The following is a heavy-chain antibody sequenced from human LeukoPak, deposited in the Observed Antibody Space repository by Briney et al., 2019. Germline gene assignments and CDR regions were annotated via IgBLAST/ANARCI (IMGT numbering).Heavy chain of an antibody. CDR2: INHSGST. J-gene: IGHJ4*02. V-gene: IGHV4-34*01. CDR1: GGSFSGYY. CDR3: VIGYYYHY. Sequence: PSETLSLTCAVYGGSFSGYYWSWIRQPPGKGLGWIGEINHSGSTNYNPSLKSRVTISVDTSKNQFSLKLSSVTAADTAVYYCVIGYYYHYWGQGTLVTVSS.